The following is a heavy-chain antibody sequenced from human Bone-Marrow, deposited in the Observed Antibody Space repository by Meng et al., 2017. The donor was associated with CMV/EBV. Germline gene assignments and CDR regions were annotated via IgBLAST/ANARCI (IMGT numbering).Heavy chain of an antibody. J-gene: IGHJ4*02. Sequence: ASVKVSCKASGYTFTGYYMHWVRQAPGQGREWMGWINPNSGGTNYAQKLQGRVTMTRDTSISTAYMELSRLRSDDTAVYYCARRESSNLEFGYWGQGTLVTVSS. D-gene: IGHD3-10*01. CDR1: GYTFTGYY. V-gene: IGHV1-2*02. CDR2: INPNSGGT. CDR3: ARRESSNLEFGY.